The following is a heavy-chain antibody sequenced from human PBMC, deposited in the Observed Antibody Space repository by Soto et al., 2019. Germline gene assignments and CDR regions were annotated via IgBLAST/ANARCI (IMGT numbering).Heavy chain of an antibody. J-gene: IGHJ5*02. D-gene: IGHD3-3*01. CDR3: ARFGGGWFDP. CDR2: FYYSGST. V-gene: IGHV4-61*05. CDR1: GGSISYSSYY. Sequence: SETLSLTCSVSGGSISYSSYYWSWIRQPPGKGLEWIGYFYYSGSTNYNPSLKSRVSISVDTSKNQFSLNLTSVTAADTAVYFCARFGGGWFDPWGQGTLVTVSS.